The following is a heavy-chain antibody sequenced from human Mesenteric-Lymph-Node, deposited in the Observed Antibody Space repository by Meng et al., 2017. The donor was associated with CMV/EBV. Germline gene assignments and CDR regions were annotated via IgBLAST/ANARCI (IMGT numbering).Heavy chain of an antibody. CDR1: GVTFSGYA. Sequence: AAPGVTFSGYAMSWGRQAPGKGLEWVSAVSGSGGNTYYADSVKGRFTISRDNSKNTQYLQMNRLRAEDTAVYYCAKGTVGGWGTFDYWGQGTLVTVSS. V-gene: IGHV3-23*01. D-gene: IGHD6-19*01. CDR3: AKGTVGGWGTFDY. CDR2: VSGSGGNT. J-gene: IGHJ4*02.